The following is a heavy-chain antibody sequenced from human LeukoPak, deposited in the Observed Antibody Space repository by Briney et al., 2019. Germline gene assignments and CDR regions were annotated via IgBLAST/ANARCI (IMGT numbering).Heavy chain of an antibody. D-gene: IGHD6-13*01. CDR3: ARDVAAAATRKENYYGLDV. CDR2: IYHSGST. V-gene: IGHV4-38-2*02. J-gene: IGHJ6*04. CDR1: GYSISNDYY. Sequence: SETLCLTCAVSGYSISNDYYWGWIRPPPGKGLEWIGSIYHSGSTYYNPSLKSRLTISVDTSKNQFSLKMTSVTAADTAVYYCARDVAAAATRKENYYGLDVWGKGTTVTVSS.